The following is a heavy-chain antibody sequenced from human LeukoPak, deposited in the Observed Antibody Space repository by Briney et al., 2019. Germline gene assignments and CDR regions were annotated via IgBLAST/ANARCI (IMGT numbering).Heavy chain of an antibody. D-gene: IGHD3-16*01. CDR2: ISANGGKT. CDR3: AKEPRRGSYADF. Sequence: GGSLRLSCAASGFTFSGYAMSWVRQAPGKGLEWVSAISANGGKTYYADSVKGRFSISRDNSRNTVYLQMNSLRAEDRAIYHCAKEPRRGSYADFWGQGTLVTVSS. J-gene: IGHJ4*03. V-gene: IGHV3-23*01. CDR1: GFTFSGYA.